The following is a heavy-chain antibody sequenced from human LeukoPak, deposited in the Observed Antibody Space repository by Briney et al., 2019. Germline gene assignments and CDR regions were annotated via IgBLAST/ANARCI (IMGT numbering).Heavy chain of an antibody. CDR3: ARAGWNYACDY. CDR1: GGSISSHY. V-gene: IGHV4-59*11. Sequence: PSETLSLTCTVSGGSISSHYWSWIRQPPGKGLEWIGYIYYSGSTNYNPSLKSRVTISVDTSKNQFSLKLSSVTAADTAVYYCARAGWNYACDYWGQGTLVTVSS. J-gene: IGHJ4*02. D-gene: IGHD1-7*01. CDR2: IYYSGST.